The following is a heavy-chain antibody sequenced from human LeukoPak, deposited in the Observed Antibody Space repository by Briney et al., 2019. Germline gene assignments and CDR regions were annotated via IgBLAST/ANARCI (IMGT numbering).Heavy chain of an antibody. CDR2: IYTSGST. CDR1: GGSISSYY. D-gene: IGHD3-10*01. CDR3: ARAVGRDGSGSFDY. Sequence: SETLSLTCTVSGGSISSYYWSWIRQPAGKGLEWIGRIYTSGSTNYNPSLKSRVTMSVDTSKKQFSLNLTSVTAADTAVYYCARAVGRDGSGSFDYWGQGTLVTVSS. J-gene: IGHJ4*02. V-gene: IGHV4-4*07.